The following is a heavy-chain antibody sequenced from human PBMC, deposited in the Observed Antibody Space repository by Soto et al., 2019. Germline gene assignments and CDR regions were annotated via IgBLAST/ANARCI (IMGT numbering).Heavy chain of an antibody. CDR1: GGTFSSYA. CDR2: IIPIFGTA. CDR3: ARDRYYYDSSCYFLDY. Sequence: QVQLVQSGAEVKKPGSSVKVSCKASGGTFSSYAISWVRQAPGQGLEWMGGIIPIFGTANYAQKFQGRVTITADKSTSTAYMEMSSLRSEDTAVYYCARDRYYYDSSCYFLDYWGQGTLVTVSS. V-gene: IGHV1-69*06. D-gene: IGHD3-22*01. J-gene: IGHJ4*02.